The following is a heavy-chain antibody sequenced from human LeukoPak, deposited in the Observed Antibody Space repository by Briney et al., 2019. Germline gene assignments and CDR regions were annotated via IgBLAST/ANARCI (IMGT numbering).Heavy chain of an antibody. Sequence: PSETLSLTCAVYGGSFSGYYWSWIRQPPGKGLEWIGEINHSGSTNYNPSLKSRVTISVDTSKNQFSLKLSSVTAADTAVYCCARLPMVRGPKNAFDIWGQGTMVTVSS. CDR2: INHSGST. D-gene: IGHD3-10*01. CDR3: ARLPMVRGPKNAFDI. V-gene: IGHV4-34*01. J-gene: IGHJ3*02. CDR1: GGSFSGYY.